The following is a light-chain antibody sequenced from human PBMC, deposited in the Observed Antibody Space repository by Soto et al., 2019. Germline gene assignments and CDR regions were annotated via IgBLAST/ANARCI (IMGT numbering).Light chain of an antibody. CDR3: QQYNILLET. J-gene: IGKJ1*01. CDR1: QNISNY. CDR2: GES. V-gene: IGKV3-15*01. Sequence: EIVLKHSPSTLSVSKGERATLSCRASQNISNYLIWYQQKPGQAPRLLIYGESARATGIPARFSGSGSGTEFTLTISSLQSEDFAVYYCQQYNILLETFGQVTIVDIK.